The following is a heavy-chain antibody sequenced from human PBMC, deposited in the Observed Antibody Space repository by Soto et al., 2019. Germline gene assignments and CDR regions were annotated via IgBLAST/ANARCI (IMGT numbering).Heavy chain of an antibody. D-gene: IGHD5-12*01. CDR2: IYYSGST. CDR3: ARDQSGYDSVWFDP. J-gene: IGHJ5*02. Sequence: PSETLSLTCTVSGGSISSYYWSWIRQPPGKGLEWIGYIYYSGSTNYNPSLKSRVTISVDTSKNQFSLKLSSVTAADTAVYYCARDQSGYDSVWFDPWGQGTLVTV. V-gene: IGHV4-59*01. CDR1: GGSISSYY.